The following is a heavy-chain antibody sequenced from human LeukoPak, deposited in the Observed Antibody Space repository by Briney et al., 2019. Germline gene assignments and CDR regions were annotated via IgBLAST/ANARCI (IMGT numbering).Heavy chain of an antibody. CDR2: IKHDGSER. CDR1: GFTFSNYA. D-gene: IGHD3-10*01. CDR3: ARWTGGFDP. V-gene: IGHV3-7*04. Sequence: PGGSLRLSCAASGFTFSNYAMSWVRQAPGKGLEWVANIKHDGSERYYVDSVKGRFTISRDNAKNSLYLQMNSLRAEDTAVYYCARWTGGFDPWGQGTLVTVSS. J-gene: IGHJ5*02.